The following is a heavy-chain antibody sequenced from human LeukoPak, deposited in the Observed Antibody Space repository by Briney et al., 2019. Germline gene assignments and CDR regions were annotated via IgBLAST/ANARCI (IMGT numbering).Heavy chain of an antibody. J-gene: IGHJ5*02. CDR2: MNPNSGNT. CDR1: GYTFTSYD. D-gene: IGHD3-22*01. V-gene: IGHV1-8*01. CDR3: ARGDFSRTMIVVVLNWFDP. Sequence: GASVKVSCKASGYTFTSYDINWVRQATGQGLEWMGWMNPNSGNTGYAQKFQGRVTMTRNTSISTAYMELSSLRSEDTAVYYCARGDFSRTMIVVVLNWFDPWGQGTLVTVSS.